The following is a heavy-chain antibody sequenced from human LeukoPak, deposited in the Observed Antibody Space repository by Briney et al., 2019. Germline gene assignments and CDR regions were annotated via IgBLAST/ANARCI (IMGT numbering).Heavy chain of an antibody. CDR2: ISSSSSYI. CDR3: AKDRGLGTYCGGDCYTNFDY. CDR1: GFTFSSYS. Sequence: GGSLRLSCAASGFTFSSYSMNWVRQAPGKGLEWVSSISSSSSYIYYADSVKGRFTISRDNAKNSLYLQMNSLRAEDTAVYYCAKDRGLGTYCGGDCYTNFDYWGQGTLVTVSS. J-gene: IGHJ4*02. V-gene: IGHV3-21*01. D-gene: IGHD2-21*02.